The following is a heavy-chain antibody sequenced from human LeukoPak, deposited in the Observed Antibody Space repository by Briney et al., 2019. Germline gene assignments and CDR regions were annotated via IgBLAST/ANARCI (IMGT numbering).Heavy chain of an antibody. CDR2: INHSGST. CDR3: ARRGPSGYDYVY. V-gene: IGHV4-39*07. J-gene: IGHJ4*02. D-gene: IGHD5-12*01. Sequence: SETLSLTCTVSGGSISSSSYYWGWIRQPPGNGLEWIGEINHSGSTNYNPSLKSRVTISVDTSKNQFSLKLSSVTAADTAVYYCARRGPSGYDYVYWGQGTLVTVSS. CDR1: GGSISSSSYY.